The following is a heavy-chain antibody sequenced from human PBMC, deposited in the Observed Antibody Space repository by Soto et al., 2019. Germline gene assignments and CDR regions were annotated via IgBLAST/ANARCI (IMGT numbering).Heavy chain of an antibody. V-gene: IGHV4-4*02. Sequence: SETLSLTCAVSGGSISSSHWWSWVRQPPGKGLEWIGEIYHTGSTNYNPSLKTRVSILVDKSKNQFSLKLSSMTAADTAVYYCARRSIVVVSHSYYGMDVWGQGTTVTVSS. CDR3: ARRSIVVVSHSYYGMDV. CDR1: GGSISSSHW. J-gene: IGHJ6*02. CDR2: IYHTGST. D-gene: IGHD2-2*01.